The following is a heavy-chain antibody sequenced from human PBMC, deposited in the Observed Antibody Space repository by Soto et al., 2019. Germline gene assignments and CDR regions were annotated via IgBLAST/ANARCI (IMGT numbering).Heavy chain of an antibody. CDR1: GGIFSSNT. J-gene: IGHJ4*02. D-gene: IGHD2-21*02. Sequence: QVYLVQSGAEVKQPGSSVKIACKASGGIFSSNTINWVRQAAGQGLEWMGGIIPLFATANYAEKFQGRVTITADKSTKTEYMELTSLRSEDTAVYYCASKAACGGDCYAFDSWGQGTLVTVSS. CDR2: IIPLFATA. V-gene: IGHV1-69*06. CDR3: ASKAACGGDCYAFDS.